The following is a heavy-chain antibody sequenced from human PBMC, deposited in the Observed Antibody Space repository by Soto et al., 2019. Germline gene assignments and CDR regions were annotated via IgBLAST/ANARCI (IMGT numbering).Heavy chain of an antibody. D-gene: IGHD3-16*02. V-gene: IGHV1-18*01. CDR3: AREVPGIMITFGGVIAFDY. Sequence: ASVKVSCKASGYTFTSYGISWVRQAPGQGLEWMGWISAYNGNTNYAQKLQGRVTMTTDTSTSTAYMELRSLRSDDTAVYYCAREVPGIMITFGGVIAFDYWGQGTLVTVSS. CDR1: GYTFTSYG. J-gene: IGHJ4*02. CDR2: ISAYNGNT.